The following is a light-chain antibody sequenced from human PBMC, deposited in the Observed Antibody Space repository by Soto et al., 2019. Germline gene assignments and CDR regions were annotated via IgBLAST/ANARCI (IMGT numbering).Light chain of an antibody. CDR1: QSISNN. CDR2: GAS. Sequence: EIVMTQSPDTLSVTTGESATLSCRARQSISNNLAWYQQKPGQAPRLLLYGASTRTTGIPARFSGSGSGTEFTLTISSLQSEDFAVHYCQQYNNWPFTFAQGTKLEI. V-gene: IGKV3-15*01. J-gene: IGKJ2*01. CDR3: QQYNNWPFT.